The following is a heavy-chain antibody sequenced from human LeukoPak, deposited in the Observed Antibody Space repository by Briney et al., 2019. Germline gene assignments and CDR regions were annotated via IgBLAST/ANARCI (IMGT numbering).Heavy chain of an antibody. CDR2: INHSGST. CDR3: ARGLTYYDILTGYSPPFDY. CDR1: GGSFSGYY. V-gene: IGHV4-34*01. J-gene: IGHJ4*02. Sequence: SETLSLTCAVYGGSFSGYYWSWIRQPPGKGLKWIGEINHSGSTNYNPSLKSRVTISVDTSKNQFSLKLSSVTAADTAVYYCARGLTYYDILTGYSPPFDYWGQGTLVTVSS. D-gene: IGHD3-9*01.